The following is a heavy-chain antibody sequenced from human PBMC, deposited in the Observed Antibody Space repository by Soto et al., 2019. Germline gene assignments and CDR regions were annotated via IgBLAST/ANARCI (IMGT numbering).Heavy chain of an antibody. Sequence: GGSLRLSCAASGFTFSDYYMSWIRQAPGKGLEWVSYISSSGSTIYYADSVKGRFTISRDNAKNSLYLQMNSLRAEDTAVYYCARDLSEQWLATFDYWGQGTLVTVSS. CDR2: ISSSGSTI. CDR3: ARDLSEQWLATFDY. J-gene: IGHJ4*02. V-gene: IGHV3-11*01. CDR1: GFTFSDYY. D-gene: IGHD6-19*01.